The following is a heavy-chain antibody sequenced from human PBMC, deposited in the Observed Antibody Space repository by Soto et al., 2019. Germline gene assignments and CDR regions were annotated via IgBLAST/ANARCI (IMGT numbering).Heavy chain of an antibody. Sequence: ASVKVSCKSSGYTFTRYYIHWVRQAPGQGLEWMGIISLSGGSTSYAQNFQGRITMTRDTSTSTVYMELSTLTSDDTAVYYCGRDDKVDHTSRLDYWGQGTLVTVSS. J-gene: IGHJ4*02. CDR3: GRDDKVDHTSRLDY. CDR1: GYTFTRYY. V-gene: IGHV1-46*01. D-gene: IGHD5-12*01. CDR2: ISLSGGST.